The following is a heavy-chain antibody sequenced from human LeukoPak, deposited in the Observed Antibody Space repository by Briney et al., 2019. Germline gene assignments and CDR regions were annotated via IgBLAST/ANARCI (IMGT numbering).Heavy chain of an antibody. CDR3: ARPIGRVSSGYYWYFDL. J-gene: IGHJ2*01. CDR2: NYYSGST. V-gene: IGHV4-59*08. D-gene: IGHD3-22*01. CDR1: GGSISSYY. Sequence: PSETLSLTCTVSGGSISSYYWSWIRQPPGKGLEWIGYNYYSGSTNYNPSLKSRVTISVDTSKNQFSLKLSSVTAADTAVYYCARPIGRVSSGYYWYFDLWGRGTLVTVSS.